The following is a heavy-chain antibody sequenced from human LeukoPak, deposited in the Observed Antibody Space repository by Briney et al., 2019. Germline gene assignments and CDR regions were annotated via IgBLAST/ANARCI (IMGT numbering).Heavy chain of an antibody. CDR3: ARGGAARPDY. CDR2: ISSSSSSI. CDR1: GFTFSNYG. Sequence: GGSLRLSCAASGFTFSNYGMDWVRQAPGKGLEWVSYISSSSSSIYYADSVKGRFTISRDNAKNSLFLQMNGLRAEDTAVYYCARGGAARPDYWGQGTLVTVSS. D-gene: IGHD6-6*01. J-gene: IGHJ4*02. V-gene: IGHV3-48*01.